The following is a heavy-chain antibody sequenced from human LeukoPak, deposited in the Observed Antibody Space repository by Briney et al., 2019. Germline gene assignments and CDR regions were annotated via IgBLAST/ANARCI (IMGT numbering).Heavy chain of an antibody. V-gene: IGHV3-48*04. D-gene: IGHD3-10*02. CDR1: GFTFTTYW. CDR2: ISSSGSTI. Sequence: PGGSLRLSCAASGFTFTTYWLGWVRQPPGKGLEWVSYISSSGSTIYYADSVKGRFTISRDNAKNSLHLQMNSLRAEDTAVYYCAELGITMIGGVWGKGTTVTISS. CDR3: AELGITMIGGV. J-gene: IGHJ6*04.